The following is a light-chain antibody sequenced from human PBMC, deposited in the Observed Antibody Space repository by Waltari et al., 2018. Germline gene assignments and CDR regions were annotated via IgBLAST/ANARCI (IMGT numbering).Light chain of an antibody. CDR2: RAS. CDR3: QQYRTPPWT. Sequence: DLQMTQSPSTMSASLGDRVTITCRASENINNWLAWYQQKPGKAPKLLIQRASTLESGVSSRFSGSGSGTEFTLTISSLQPDDFATYSCQQYRTPPWTFGQGTKVEI. CDR1: ENINNW. J-gene: IGKJ1*01. V-gene: IGKV1-5*03.